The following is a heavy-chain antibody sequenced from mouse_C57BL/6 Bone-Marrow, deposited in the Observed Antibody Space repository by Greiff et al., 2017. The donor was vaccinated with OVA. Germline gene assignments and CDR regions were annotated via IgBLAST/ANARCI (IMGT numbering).Heavy chain of an antibody. CDR3: ARAYYGSWYFDV. Sequence: VQLQQSGAELVKPGASVKMSCKASGYTFTSYWITWVKQRPGQGLEWIGDIYPGSGSTNYNEKFKSKATLTVDTSSSTAYMQLSSLTSEDSAVYYCARAYYGSWYFDVWGTGTTVTVSS. V-gene: IGHV1-55*01. CDR1: GYTFTSYW. CDR2: IYPGSGST. J-gene: IGHJ1*03. D-gene: IGHD1-1*01.